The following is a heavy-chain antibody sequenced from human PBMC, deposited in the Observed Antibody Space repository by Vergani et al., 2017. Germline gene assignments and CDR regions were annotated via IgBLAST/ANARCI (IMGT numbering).Heavy chain of an antibody. CDR3: VYRKTELGNTGCFYPFYYYDYMDV. V-gene: IGHV2-5*04. D-gene: IGHD1-1*01. CDR2: IYWNDDP. J-gene: IGHJ6*03. Sequence: QITLKESGPTLVKPTQTLTLTCTFSGFSLNTRGVSVAWIRQPPGKALDCLALIYWNDDPHYSPSLNNRLTITKDTSKNQLVITMTNMDYVDTGTYYCVYRKTELGNTGCFYPFYYYDYMDVWGKGTTVTVSS. CDR1: GFSLNTRGVS.